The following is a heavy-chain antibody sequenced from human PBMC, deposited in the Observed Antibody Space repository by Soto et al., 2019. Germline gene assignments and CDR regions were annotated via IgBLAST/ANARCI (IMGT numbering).Heavy chain of an antibody. CDR2: MNPNSGET. D-gene: IGHD2-2*01. Sequence: QEQLVQSAAEVKKPGASVKVSCMTSGYTFNDYEINWVRQATGQGLEWIGWMNPNSGETGYAQRFQGRVTMTTSSSLSTAYLELSSLTSDDTAVYYCARIAMPAWPRWYNWFDPWGQGTLVTVSS. CDR1: GYTFNDYE. V-gene: IGHV1-8*02. J-gene: IGHJ5*02. CDR3: ARIAMPAWPRWYNWFDP.